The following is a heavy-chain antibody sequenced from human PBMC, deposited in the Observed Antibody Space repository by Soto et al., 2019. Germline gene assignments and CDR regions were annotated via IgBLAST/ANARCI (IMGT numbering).Heavy chain of an antibody. D-gene: IGHD2-21*01. CDR1: GYTFTSYD. CDR2: MNPNSGNT. V-gene: IGHV1-8*01. J-gene: IGHJ3*02. CDR3: ARYGVGGVVVIAISLVWAFDI. Sequence: VKVSCKASGYTFTSYDINWVRQATGQGLEWMGWMNPNSGNTGYAQKFQGRVTMTRNTSISTAYMELSSLRSEDTAVYYCARYGVGGVVVIAISLVWAFDIWGQGTMVTVSS.